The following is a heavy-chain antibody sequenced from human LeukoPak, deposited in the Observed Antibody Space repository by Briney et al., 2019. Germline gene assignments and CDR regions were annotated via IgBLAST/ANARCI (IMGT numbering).Heavy chain of an antibody. D-gene: IGHD6-6*01. V-gene: IGHV3-48*01. J-gene: IGHJ4*02. CDR2: ISSSSSII. CDR3: ARDAEYSSSRFLDY. Sequence: GGSLRLSCAASGFTFSSYNTNWVRQAPGKGLEWVADISSSSSIINYADSVRGRFTISRDNAKKSLYLQMNSLRAEDTAVYYCARDAEYSSSRFLDYWGQGTLVTVSS. CDR1: GFTFSSYN.